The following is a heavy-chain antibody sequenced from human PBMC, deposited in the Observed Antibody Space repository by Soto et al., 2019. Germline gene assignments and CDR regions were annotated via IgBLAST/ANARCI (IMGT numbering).Heavy chain of an antibody. D-gene: IGHD6-19*01. CDR2: ISGSGGST. Sequence: GGSLRLSCAASGFTFSSYAMSWVRQAPGKGLEWVSAISGSGGSTYYADSVKGRFTISRDNSKNTLYLQMNSLRAEDTAVYYCAVITLSGWYKEVPFDYWGQGTLVTVSS. CDR1: GFTFSSYA. V-gene: IGHV3-23*01. J-gene: IGHJ4*02. CDR3: AVITLSGWYKEVPFDY.